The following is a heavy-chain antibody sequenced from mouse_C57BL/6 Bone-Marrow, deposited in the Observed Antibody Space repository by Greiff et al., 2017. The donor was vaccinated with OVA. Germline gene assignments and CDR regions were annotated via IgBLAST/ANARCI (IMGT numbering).Heavy chain of an antibody. V-gene: IGHV1-55*01. CDR2: IYPGSGST. CDR1: GYTFTSYW. Sequence: QVQLQQPGAELVKPGASVKMSCKASGYTFTSYWITWVKQRPGLGLEWIGDIYPGSGSTNYNEKFKSKATLTVDTSSSTAYMQLSSLTSEDSAVYYCARKDYYGSSYYFDYWGQGTTLTVSS. CDR3: ARKDYYGSSYYFDY. J-gene: IGHJ2*01. D-gene: IGHD1-1*01.